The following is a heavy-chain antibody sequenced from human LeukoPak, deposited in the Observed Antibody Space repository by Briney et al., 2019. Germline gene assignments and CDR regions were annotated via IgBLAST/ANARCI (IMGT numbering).Heavy chain of an antibody. CDR1: GGSFSGYY. D-gene: IGHD1/OR15-1a*01. CDR2: INHSGST. J-gene: IGHJ6*03. V-gene: IGHV4-34*01. Sequence: SETLSLTCAVYGGSFSGYYWSWIRQPPGKGLEWIWEINHSGSTNYNPSLKSRVTISVDTSKNQFSLKLSSVTAADTAVYYCARCNKNPTAGYYYMDVWGKGTTVTVSS. CDR3: ARCNKNPTAGYYYMDV.